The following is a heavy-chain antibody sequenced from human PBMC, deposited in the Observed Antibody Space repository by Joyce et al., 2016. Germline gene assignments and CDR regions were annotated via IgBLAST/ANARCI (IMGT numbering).Heavy chain of an antibody. CDR1: GGSISSGDYY. CDR3: ARGNGDFWSGYYNYFDY. CDR2: IYFSGST. D-gene: IGHD3-3*01. V-gene: IGHV4-30-4*01. J-gene: IGHJ4*02. Sequence: QVQLQESGPGLVKPSQTLSLTCTVSGGSISSGDYYWSWVRQSPGKGLEWIGYIYFSGSTHRNTSLKSRLTISADTSKNQFSLKVRSVTAADTAVYYCARGNGDFWSGYYNYFDYWGQAILVTVSS.